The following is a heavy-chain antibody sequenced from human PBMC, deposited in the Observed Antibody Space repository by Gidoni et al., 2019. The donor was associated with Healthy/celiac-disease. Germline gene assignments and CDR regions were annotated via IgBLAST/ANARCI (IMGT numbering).Heavy chain of an antibody. CDR1: GFTFSSYG. D-gene: IGHD4-17*01. Sequence: QVQLVESGGGVVQPGRSLRLSCAASGFTFSSYGMHLVRQAPGKGLGWVAGIWYDGSNKYYADSVKGRFTISRDNSKNTLYLQMNSLRAEDTAVYYCARERSPPIDYGEKNYYYGMDVWGQGTTVTVSS. CDR3: ARERSPPIDYGEKNYYYGMDV. J-gene: IGHJ6*02. CDR2: IWYDGSNK. V-gene: IGHV3-33*01.